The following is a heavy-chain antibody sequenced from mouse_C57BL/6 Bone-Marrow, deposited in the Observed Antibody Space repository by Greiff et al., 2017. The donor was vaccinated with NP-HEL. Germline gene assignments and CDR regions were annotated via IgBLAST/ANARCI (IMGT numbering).Heavy chain of an antibody. CDR3: ARGAYYYGSEFDY. J-gene: IGHJ2*01. V-gene: IGHV1-72*01. CDR1: GYTFTSYW. CDR2: IDPNSGGT. D-gene: IGHD1-1*01. Sequence: QVQLQQSGAELVKPGASVSLSCKASGYTFTSYWMHWVKQRPGRGLVWIGRIDPNSGGTKYNEKFKSKATLTVDKPSSTADMQLSSLTAEDSAVYYCARGAYYYGSEFDYWGQGTTLTVSS.